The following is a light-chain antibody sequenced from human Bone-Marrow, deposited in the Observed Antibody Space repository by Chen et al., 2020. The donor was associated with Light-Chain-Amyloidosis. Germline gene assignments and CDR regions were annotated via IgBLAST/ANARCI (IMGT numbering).Light chain of an antibody. V-gene: IGLV1-40*01. CDR3: QAYDSSLSGYV. Sequence: QSVLTQPPSVSGAPGQRVTISCTGSSSNIGAYYDVHWSQQLPGTAPKLLIYGNNNRPSGVPDRFSGSKSGTSASLAITGLQAEDEADYYCQAYDSSLSGYVFGTGTKVNVL. CDR1: SSNIGAYYD. CDR2: GNN. J-gene: IGLJ1*01.